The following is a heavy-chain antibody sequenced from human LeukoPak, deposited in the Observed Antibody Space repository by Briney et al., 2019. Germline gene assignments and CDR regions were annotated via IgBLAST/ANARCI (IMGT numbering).Heavy chain of an antibody. CDR1: GGSISSYY. Sequence: PSETLSLTCTVSGGSISSYYWSWIRQPPGKGLEWIGYIYYSGSTNYNPSLKSRVTISVDTSKNQFSLKLSSVTAADTAVYYCARAPEGEYDYGEGYFDYWGQGTLVTVSS. V-gene: IGHV4-59*08. CDR2: IYYSGST. J-gene: IGHJ4*02. CDR3: ARAPEGEYDYGEGYFDY. D-gene: IGHD4-17*01.